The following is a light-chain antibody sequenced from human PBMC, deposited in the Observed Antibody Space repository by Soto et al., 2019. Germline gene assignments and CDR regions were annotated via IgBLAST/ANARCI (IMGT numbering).Light chain of an antibody. J-gene: IGLJ2*01. CDR3: LLSYSGARVV. V-gene: IGLV7-46*01. CDR1: TGAVTSGHY. CDR2: DTS. Sequence: QAVVTQEPSLTVSPGGTVTLTCGSSTGAVTSGHYPYWFQQKHGQAPRTLIYDTSNKHSWTPARFSGSLLGGKAALTLSGAQPEDEAEYYCLLSYSGARVVFGGGTKLTVL.